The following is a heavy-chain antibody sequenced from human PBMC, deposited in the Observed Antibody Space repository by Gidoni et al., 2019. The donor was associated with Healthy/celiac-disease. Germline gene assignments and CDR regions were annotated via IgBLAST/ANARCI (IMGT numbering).Heavy chain of an antibody. CDR3: ARDAEWPHSYGMDV. CDR1: GFTFSSYW. V-gene: IGHV3-7*01. D-gene: IGHD3-3*01. CDR2: IKQDGSEK. J-gene: IGHJ6*02. Sequence: EVQLVESGGGLVQPGGSLRLSCAASGFTFSSYWRSWVRQAPGKGLEWVANIKQDGSEKYYVDSVKGRFTISRDNAKNSLYLQMNSLRAEDTAVYYCARDAEWPHSYGMDVWGQGTTVTVSS.